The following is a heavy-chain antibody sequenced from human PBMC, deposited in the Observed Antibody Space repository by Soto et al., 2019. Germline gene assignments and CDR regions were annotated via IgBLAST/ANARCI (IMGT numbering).Heavy chain of an antibody. CDR2: LILIFGTA. J-gene: IGHJ4*02. Sequence: QVQLVQSGAEVKKPGSSVKVSCKASGGTFSSYAISWVRQAPGQGLEWMGGLILIFGTANYAQKFQGRVTITADESTSTAYMELSSLRSEDTAVYYCARATYYYGSGSYFRGLDYWGQGTLVTVSS. CDR1: GGTFSSYA. V-gene: IGHV1-69*01. CDR3: ARATYYYGSGSYFRGLDY. D-gene: IGHD3-10*01.